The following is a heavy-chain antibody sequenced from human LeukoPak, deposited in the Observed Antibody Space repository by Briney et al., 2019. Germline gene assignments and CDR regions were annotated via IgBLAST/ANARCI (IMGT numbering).Heavy chain of an antibody. CDR3: ARDQWDGAFDM. Sequence: GGPLSPSCAASGFTFSNYAMHWVRQPPGKGLGWVADISDDGNNNNYVDSVKGRFTISRDNSKNTLYLQMSSLRAEDTAVYYCARDQWDGAFDMWGQGTMITVSS. CDR2: ISDDGNNN. D-gene: IGHD1-26*01. V-gene: IGHV3-30-3*01. CDR1: GFTFSNYA. J-gene: IGHJ3*02.